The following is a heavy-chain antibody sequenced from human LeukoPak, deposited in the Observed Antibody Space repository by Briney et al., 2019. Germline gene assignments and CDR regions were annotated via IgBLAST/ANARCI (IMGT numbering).Heavy chain of an antibody. V-gene: IGHV1-18*01. J-gene: IGHJ6*04. CDR2: ISAYNGNT. CDR3: ARALEDSFGWRGYYMDV. Sequence: VKVSCKASGYTFTSYGISWVRQAPGQGLEWMGWISAYNGNTNYAQKLQGRVTMTTDTSTCTAYMELRSLRSDDTAVYYCARALEDSFGWRGYYMDVWGKGTPVTVSS. CDR1: GYTFTSYG. D-gene: IGHD3-3*01.